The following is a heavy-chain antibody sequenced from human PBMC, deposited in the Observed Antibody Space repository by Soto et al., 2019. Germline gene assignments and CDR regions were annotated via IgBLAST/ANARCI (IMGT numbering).Heavy chain of an antibody. Sequence: QVQLVESGGGLVKPGGSLRLSCAASGFTFSDYYMNWIRQAPGKGLEWVSYISSSGDTIYYADSVKGRFTMSRDNAKNARYGQMDSLRAEDSAVYYCARGGVADTSGWGIAYWGQGPLVTVCS. CDR3: ARGGVADTSGWGIAY. V-gene: IGHV3-11*04. CDR1: GFTFSDYY. D-gene: IGHD6-19*01. CDR2: ISSSGDTI. J-gene: IGHJ4*02.